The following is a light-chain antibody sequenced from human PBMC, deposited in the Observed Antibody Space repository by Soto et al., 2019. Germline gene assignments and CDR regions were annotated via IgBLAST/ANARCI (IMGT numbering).Light chain of an antibody. CDR2: DVS. CDR1: SSDVGGYKY. Sequence: QAVVTQPRSVSGSPGQSVTISCTGTSSDVGGYKYVSWYQQHPGKVPQLMMFDVSERPSGVPDRFSGSKSGNTASLSISGLQAEDEADYYCCAYAGSYTVLFGGGTKLTVL. J-gene: IGLJ2*01. V-gene: IGLV2-11*01. CDR3: CAYAGSYTVL.